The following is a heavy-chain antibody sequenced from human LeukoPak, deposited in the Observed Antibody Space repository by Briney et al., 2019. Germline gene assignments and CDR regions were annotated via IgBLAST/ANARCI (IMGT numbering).Heavy chain of an antibody. D-gene: IGHD5-18*01. V-gene: IGHV3-21*04. CDR1: GFTFSSYS. CDR3: AKCSESYGNDAFDI. Sequence: GGSLRLSCAASGFTFSSYSMNWVRQAPGKGLEWVSSISSSSSYIYYADSVKGRFTISRDNAKNSLYLHMNSLRADDTAIYYCAKCSESYGNDAFDIWGQGTMVTVSS. CDR2: ISSSSSYI. J-gene: IGHJ3*02.